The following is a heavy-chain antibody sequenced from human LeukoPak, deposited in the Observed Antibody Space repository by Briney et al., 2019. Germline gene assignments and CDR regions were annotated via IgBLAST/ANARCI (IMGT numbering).Heavy chain of an antibody. J-gene: IGHJ3*02. CDR3: ARSAGSGPDAFDI. V-gene: IGHV4-39*01. Sequence: SETLSLTCNVSGVSISSSGYYWGWIRQPPGKGLEWIGSIYSSGSTYYNSSLKSRVTISIDTSKNQVSLKMSSVTAADTAVYYCARSAGSGPDAFDIWGQGTMVTVSS. CDR1: GVSISSSGYY. CDR2: IYSSGST.